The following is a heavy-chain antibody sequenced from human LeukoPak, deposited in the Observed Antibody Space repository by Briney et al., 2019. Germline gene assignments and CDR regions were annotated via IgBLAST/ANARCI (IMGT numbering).Heavy chain of an antibody. Sequence: GGSLRLSCAASGFTFSSYAMSWVREAPGKGLEWVSAISCSGGSTYYADSVKGRFTISRDNSKNTLYLQMNSLRAEDTAVYYCAKDLLIYSGSYYAAFDIWGQGTMVTVSS. CDR1: GFTFSSYA. CDR3: AKDLLIYSGSYYAAFDI. CDR2: ISCSGGST. D-gene: IGHD1-26*01. V-gene: IGHV3-23*01. J-gene: IGHJ3*02.